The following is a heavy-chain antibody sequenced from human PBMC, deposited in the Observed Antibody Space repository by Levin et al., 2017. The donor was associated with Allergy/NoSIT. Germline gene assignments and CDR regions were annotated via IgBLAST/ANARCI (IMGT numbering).Heavy chain of an antibody. J-gene: IGHJ3*02. CDR2: INHSGST. CDR1: GGSFSGSY. Sequence: SETLSLTCAVYGGSFSGSYWTWIRQPPGKGLEWIGEINHSGSTNYNPSLKSRVTISVDTSKNQFSLKLNSVTAADTAVYYCARVRNYYESSGYPTAVFDIWGQGTMSTVSS. D-gene: IGHD3-22*01. V-gene: IGHV4-34*01. CDR3: ARVRNYYESSGYPTAVFDI.